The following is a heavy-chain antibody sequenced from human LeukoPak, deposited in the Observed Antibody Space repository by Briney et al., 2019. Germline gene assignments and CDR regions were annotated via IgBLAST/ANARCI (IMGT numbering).Heavy chain of an antibody. CDR3: ARDGGGYGDH. J-gene: IGHJ4*02. CDR1: GFTFSTYG. Sequence: GGSLRLSCAASGFTFSTYGMHWVRQAPGKGLEWVAVIWYDGSNKYYADSVKGRFTISRDNCKNTLYLQMDSLRAEDTAVYYCARDGGGYGDHWGQGTLVTVSS. D-gene: IGHD5-18*01. CDR2: IWYDGSNK. V-gene: IGHV3-33*01.